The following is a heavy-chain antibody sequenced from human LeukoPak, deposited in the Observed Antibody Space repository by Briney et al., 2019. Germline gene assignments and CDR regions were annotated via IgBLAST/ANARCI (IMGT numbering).Heavy chain of an antibody. CDR2: IYYSGST. J-gene: IGHJ3*01. D-gene: IGHD2-8*01. Sequence: SETLSLTCTVSGGSISSYYWSWIRQPPGKGLEWIGYIYYSGSTNYNPSLKSRVTISVDTSKNQFSLKLSSVTAADTAVYYCARDPVYGLWASGAFDLWRQATMVTVSS. V-gene: IGHV4-59*01. CDR1: GGSISSYY. CDR3: ARDPVYGLWASGAFDL.